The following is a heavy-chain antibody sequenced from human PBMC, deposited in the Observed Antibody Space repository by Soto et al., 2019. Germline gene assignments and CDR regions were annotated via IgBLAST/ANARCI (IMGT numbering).Heavy chain of an antibody. CDR3: ARGGNLWFGEPFDY. Sequence: QVQLVESGGGVVQPGRSLRLSCAASGFTFSTYAMHWVCQAPGKGLEWVAVISYDGNNKYYADSVKGRFTISRDYSKNTLYLQMNSLRAVDTAVYYCARGGNLWFGEPFDYWGQGALVTVSS. CDR2: ISYDGNNK. V-gene: IGHV3-30-3*01. CDR1: GFTFSTYA. J-gene: IGHJ4*02. D-gene: IGHD3-10*01.